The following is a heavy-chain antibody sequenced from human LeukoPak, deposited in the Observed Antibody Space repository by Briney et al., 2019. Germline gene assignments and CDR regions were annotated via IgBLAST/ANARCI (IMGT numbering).Heavy chain of an antibody. Sequence: SVKVSCKASGGTFSSYAISWVRQAPGQGLEWMGGIIPIFGTANYAQKFQGRVTITTDESTSTAYMELSSLRSEDTAVHYCTRGGAGREYSSLNWFDPWGQGTLVTVSS. D-gene: IGHD5-18*01. CDR3: TRGGAGREYSSLNWFDP. J-gene: IGHJ5*02. V-gene: IGHV1-69*05. CDR2: IIPIFGTA. CDR1: GGTFSSYA.